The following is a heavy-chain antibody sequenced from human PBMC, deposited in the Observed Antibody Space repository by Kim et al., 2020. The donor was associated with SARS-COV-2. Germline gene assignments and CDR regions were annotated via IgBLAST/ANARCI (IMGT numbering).Heavy chain of an antibody. Sequence: GGSLRLSCVASGFTFSSYAMSWVRQAPGKGLEWVSVIYPGGSSTHYADSVKGRFTISRDDSKNTVYLQMNSLEDTAVYYCAKGGSPNTFGHYGMDVWGQGTTVTVSS. CDR2: IYPGGSST. CDR1: GFTFSSYA. CDR3: AKGGSPNTFGHYGMDV. V-gene: IGHV3-23*03. J-gene: IGHJ6*02. D-gene: IGHD3-16*01.